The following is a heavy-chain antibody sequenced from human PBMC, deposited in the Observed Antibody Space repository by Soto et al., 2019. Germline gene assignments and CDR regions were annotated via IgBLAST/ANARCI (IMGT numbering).Heavy chain of an antibody. D-gene: IGHD3-22*01. CDR3: ARRRTYYDSSGYYFDY. V-gene: IGHV3-48*02. Sequence: EVQLVESGGGLVQPGGSLRLSCAASGFTFSSYSMNWVRQAPGKGLEWVSYISSSSSTIYYADSVKGRFTISRDNAKNSLYLQMNSLIDEDTAVYYCARRRTYYDSSGYYFDYWGQGTLVTVSS. CDR1: GFTFSSYS. CDR2: ISSSSSTI. J-gene: IGHJ4*02.